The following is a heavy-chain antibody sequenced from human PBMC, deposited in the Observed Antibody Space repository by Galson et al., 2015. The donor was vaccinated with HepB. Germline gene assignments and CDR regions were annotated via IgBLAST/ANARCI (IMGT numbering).Heavy chain of an antibody. Sequence: ETLSLTCAVYGGSFSGYYWSWIRQPPGKGLEWIGEINHSGSTNYNPSLKSRVTISVDTSKNQFSLKLSSVTAADTAVYYCATSSSSSLFDYWGQGTLVTVSS. D-gene: IGHD6-6*01. V-gene: IGHV4-34*01. CDR2: INHSGST. CDR1: GGSFSGYY. J-gene: IGHJ4*02. CDR3: ATSSSSSLFDY.